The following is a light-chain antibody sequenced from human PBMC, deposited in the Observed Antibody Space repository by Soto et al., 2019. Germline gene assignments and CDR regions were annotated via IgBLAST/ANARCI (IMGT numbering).Light chain of an antibody. CDR3: QQYNSYWT. Sequence: DIPMTQSPSTLSASVGDRVTITCRASQSISSWLAWYQQKPGKAPKLLNYKASSLESGVPSRFGGSGSGTEFTLTISSLQTDDFATYYCQQYNSYWTFGQGTKVEIK. CDR1: QSISSW. V-gene: IGKV1-5*03. J-gene: IGKJ1*01. CDR2: KAS.